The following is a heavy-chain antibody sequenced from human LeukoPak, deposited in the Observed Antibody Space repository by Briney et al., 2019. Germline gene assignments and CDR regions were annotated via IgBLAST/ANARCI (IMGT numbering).Heavy chain of an antibody. CDR3: ARAGPRSGLRKYYFDY. D-gene: IGHD4-17*01. J-gene: IGHJ4*02. CDR2: IIPIFGTA. Sequence: GASVKVSCKASGYTFTSYGISWVRQAPGQGLEWMGGIIPIFGTANYAQKFQGRVTITADESTSTAYMELSSLRSEDTAVYYCARAGPRSGLRKYYFDYWGQGTLVTVSS. CDR1: GYTFTSYG. V-gene: IGHV1-69*13.